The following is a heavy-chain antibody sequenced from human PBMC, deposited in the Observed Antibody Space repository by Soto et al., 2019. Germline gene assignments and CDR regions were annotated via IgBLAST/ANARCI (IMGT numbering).Heavy chain of an antibody. D-gene: IGHD6-13*01. V-gene: IGHV4-59*01. J-gene: IGHJ5*02. CDR2: IYYSGST. Sequence: SETLSLTCTVSGGSISSYYWSWIRRPPGKGLEWIGYIYYSGSTNYNPSLKSRVTISVDTSKNQFSLKLSSVTAADTAVYYCARFSSSLDWFDPWGQGTLVTVSS. CDR1: GGSISSYY. CDR3: ARFSSSLDWFDP.